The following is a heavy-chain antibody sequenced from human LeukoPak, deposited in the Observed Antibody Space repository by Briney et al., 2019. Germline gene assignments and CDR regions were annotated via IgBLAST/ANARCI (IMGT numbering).Heavy chain of an antibody. D-gene: IGHD2-15*01. Sequence: ASVKVSCKASGGTFSSYAISWGRQAPGQGVEWMGGIISIFGTANYAQKFQGRVTITTDESTSTAYMELSSLRSEDTAVYYCARDRDIDAFDIWGQGTMVTVSS. J-gene: IGHJ3*02. CDR3: ARDRDIDAFDI. CDR2: IISIFGTA. CDR1: GGTFSSYA. V-gene: IGHV1-69*05.